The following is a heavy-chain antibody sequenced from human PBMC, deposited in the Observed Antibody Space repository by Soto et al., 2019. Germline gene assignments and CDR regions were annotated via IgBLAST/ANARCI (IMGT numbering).Heavy chain of an antibody. CDR3: ARVGTVQLERRGWFDP. CDR2: INHSGST. CDR1: GGSFSGYY. Sequence: QVQLQQWGAGLLKPSETLSLTCAVYGGSFSGYYWSWIRQPPGKGLEWIGEINHSGSTNYNPSLKSRVTISVDTSKNQFSLKLSSVTAADTAVYYCARVGTVQLERRGWFDPWGQGTLVTVSS. D-gene: IGHD1-1*01. J-gene: IGHJ5*02. V-gene: IGHV4-34*01.